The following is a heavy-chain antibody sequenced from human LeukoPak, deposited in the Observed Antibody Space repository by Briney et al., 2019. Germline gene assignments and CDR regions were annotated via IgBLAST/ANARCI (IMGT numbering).Heavy chain of an antibody. J-gene: IGHJ6*02. D-gene: IGHD6-19*01. V-gene: IGHV1-18*01. Sequence: ASVKVSCKASGYTFTSYGISWVRQAPGQGLEWMGWISAYNGNTNYAQKLQGRVTMTTDTSTGTAYMKLRSLRSDDTAVYYCARGPYSSGWYAGPYYYYGMDVWGQGTTVTVSS. CDR2: ISAYNGNT. CDR1: GYTFTSYG. CDR3: ARGPYSSGWYAGPYYYYGMDV.